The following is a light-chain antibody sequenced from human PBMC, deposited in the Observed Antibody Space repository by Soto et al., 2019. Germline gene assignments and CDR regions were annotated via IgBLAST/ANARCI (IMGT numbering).Light chain of an antibody. Sequence: EVVLTQSVGTLSLSPGERATLSCRASQTVRGNYLAWFQQKPGRAPRLLIYAASTRAAGVPDRFSGGGSGTDCSLTVYRLEPEDFAVYYCHHYGPAPWTFGRGTKVEMK. J-gene: IGKJ1*01. CDR2: AAS. V-gene: IGKV3-20*01. CDR3: HHYGPAPWT. CDR1: QTVRGNY.